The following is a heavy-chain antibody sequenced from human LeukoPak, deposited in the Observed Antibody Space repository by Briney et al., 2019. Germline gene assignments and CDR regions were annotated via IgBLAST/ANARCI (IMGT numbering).Heavy chain of an antibody. D-gene: IGHD3-22*01. CDR1: GFTFSSYG. Sequence: GGSLRLSCAAAGFTFSSYGMHWVRQAPGKGLEWVGVISYDGSNKYYADSVKGRFTISRDNSKNTLYLQMNSLRAEDTAVYYCAKDDSSGYSPAYGMDVWGQGTTVTVSS. CDR2: ISYDGSNK. J-gene: IGHJ6*02. CDR3: AKDDSSGYSPAYGMDV. V-gene: IGHV3-30*18.